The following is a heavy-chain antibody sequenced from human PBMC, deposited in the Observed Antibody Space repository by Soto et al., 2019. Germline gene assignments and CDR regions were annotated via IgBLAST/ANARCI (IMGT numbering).Heavy chain of an antibody. CDR2: IYYSGST. Sequence: PSETLSLTCTVSGGSISSYYWSWIRQPPGKGLEWIGYIYYSGSTNYNPSLKSRVTISVDTSKNQFSLKLSSVTAADTAVYYCARLYSGTGYSSSWPENYYFDYWGQGTLVTVSS. CDR1: GGSISSYY. D-gene: IGHD6-13*01. V-gene: IGHV4-59*08. CDR3: ARLYSGTGYSSSWPENYYFDY. J-gene: IGHJ4*02.